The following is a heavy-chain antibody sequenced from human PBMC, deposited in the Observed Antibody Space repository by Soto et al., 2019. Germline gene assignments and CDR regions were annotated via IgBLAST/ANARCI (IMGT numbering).Heavy chain of an antibody. CDR2: LYSGGNT. V-gene: IGHV3-53*01. J-gene: IGHJ4*02. CDR3: AREHDTSGYSLAY. Sequence: PGGSLRLSCAASGFSVSSKYMSWVRQAPGKGLEWASVLYSGGNTYYAGSVKGRFTISRDNSKNTLYLQMNSLRAEDTAVYYCAREHDTSGYSLAYWGQGTLVTVSS. D-gene: IGHD3-22*01. CDR1: GFSVSSKY.